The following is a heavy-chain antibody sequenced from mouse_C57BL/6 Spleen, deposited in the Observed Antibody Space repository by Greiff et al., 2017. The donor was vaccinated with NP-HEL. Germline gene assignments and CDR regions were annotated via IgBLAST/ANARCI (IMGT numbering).Heavy chain of an antibody. J-gene: IGHJ2*01. CDR2: IHPNSGST. V-gene: IGHV1-64*01. CDR1: GYTFTSYW. CDR3: ARENYYSNYRLDY. Sequence: QVQLKQPGAELVKPGASVKLSCKASGYTFTSYWMHWVKQRPGQGLEWIGMIHPNSGSTNYNEKFKSKATLTVDKSSSTAYMQLSSLTSEASAVYYCARENYYSNYRLDYWGQGTTLTVSS. D-gene: IGHD2-5*01.